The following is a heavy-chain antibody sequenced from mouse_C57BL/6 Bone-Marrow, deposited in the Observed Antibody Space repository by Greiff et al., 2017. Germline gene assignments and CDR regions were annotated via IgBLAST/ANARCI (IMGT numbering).Heavy chain of an antibody. Sequence: VQLQQSGAELVKPGASVKLSCTASGFNIKDYYMHWVKQRTERGLEWIGRIDPEDGETKYAPKFPGKATITADTSSNTAYLQRSSLTSEDTAVYYCARWGDYDRLDWGQGTLVTVSA. CDR1: GFNIKDYY. D-gene: IGHD2-4*01. CDR2: IDPEDGET. V-gene: IGHV14-2*01. J-gene: IGHJ3*01. CDR3: ARWGDYDRLD.